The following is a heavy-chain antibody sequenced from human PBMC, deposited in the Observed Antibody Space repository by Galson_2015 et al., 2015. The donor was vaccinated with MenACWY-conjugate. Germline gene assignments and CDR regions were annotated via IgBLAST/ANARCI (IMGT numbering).Heavy chain of an antibody. D-gene: IGHD6-6*01. Sequence: SLRLSCAVSGFAFSDYYMSWIRQAPGKGLEWVSHISSSSRYTNYADSVKGRFTISRDNAKNSLYLQMNSLRAEDTAVYYCAGDREYSSSSLANYYYYSGLDACGGATTVTVSS. CDR3: AGDREYSSSSLANYYYYSGLDA. CDR2: ISSSSRYT. V-gene: IGHV3-11*06. CDR1: GFAFSDYY. J-gene: IGHJ6*02.